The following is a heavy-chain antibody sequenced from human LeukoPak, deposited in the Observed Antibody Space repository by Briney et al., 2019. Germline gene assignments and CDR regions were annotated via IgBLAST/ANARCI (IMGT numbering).Heavy chain of an antibody. CDR3: ARAPDYGDYVGAFDI. J-gene: IGHJ3*02. CDR2: IIPIFGTA. D-gene: IGHD4-17*01. CDR1: GGTFSSYA. Sequence: SVKVSRKASGGTFSSYAISWVRQAPGQGLEWMGGIIPIFGTANCAQKFQGRVTITADESTSTAYMELSSLRSEDTAVYYCARAPDYGDYVGAFDIWGQGTMVTVSS. V-gene: IGHV1-69*13.